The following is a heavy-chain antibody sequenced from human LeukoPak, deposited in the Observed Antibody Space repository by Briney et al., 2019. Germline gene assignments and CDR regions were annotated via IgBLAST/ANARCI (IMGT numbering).Heavy chain of an antibody. V-gene: IGHV1-18*01. CDR3: ARLTVVMVYTIQENWLDP. Sequence: ASVKVSCKASGYTFTSYAVSWVRQAPGQGLEWMGWISGHYGNTKYAQKFEGRVTMTTDTSTNTAYMELRSLRYDDTAVYYCARLTVVMVYTIQENWLDPWGQGTLVTVSS. J-gene: IGHJ5*02. CDR1: GYTFTSYA. CDR2: ISGHYGNT. D-gene: IGHD2-8*01.